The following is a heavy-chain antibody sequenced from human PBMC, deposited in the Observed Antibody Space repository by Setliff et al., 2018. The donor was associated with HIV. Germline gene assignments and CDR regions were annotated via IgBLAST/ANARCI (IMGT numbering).Heavy chain of an antibody. V-gene: IGHV4-59*11. Sequence: PSETLSLTSTVSGGSIGSHYWSWIRQAPGKGLEWIGTMYFSGNARPSPSLKSRVTISTDTSKNQLSLNLTSVTAADTAVYYCARVETTVRGATYAMDVWGQGTTVTVSS. CDR3: ARVETTVRGATYAMDV. CDR1: GGSIGSHY. CDR2: MYFSGNA. D-gene: IGHD3-10*01. J-gene: IGHJ6*02.